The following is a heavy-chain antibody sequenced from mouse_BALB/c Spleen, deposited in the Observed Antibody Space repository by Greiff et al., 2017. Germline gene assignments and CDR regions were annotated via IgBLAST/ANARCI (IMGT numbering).Heavy chain of an antibody. Sequence: EVKLMESGGGLVQPGGSLRLSCATSGFTFSDFYMEWVRQPPGKRLEWIAAIRNKANDYTTEYSASVEGRFIVSRDTSQSILYLQMNALRGEDTAIYYGAGDAPCDKGNYYAMDYWGQGTTLTVSS. CDR3: AGDAPCDKGNYYAMDY. CDR1: GFTFSDFY. V-gene: IGHV7-1*02. CDR2: IRNKANDYTT. J-gene: IGHJ4*01.